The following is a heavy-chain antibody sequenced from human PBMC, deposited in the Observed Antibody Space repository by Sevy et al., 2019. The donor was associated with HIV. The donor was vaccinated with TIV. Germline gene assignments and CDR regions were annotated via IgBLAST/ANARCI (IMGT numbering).Heavy chain of an antibody. V-gene: IGHV3-23*01. CDR2: ISGSGGDT. D-gene: IGHD6-19*01. CDR3: AKTPYSSGWSDIDY. Sequence: GGSLRLSCGASGFTFSSYGMSWVRQAPGKGLEWVSFISGSGGDTYYADSVKGRFTISRDNSKNTLYMHMISLRAEDTAVYFCAKTPYSSGWSDIDYWGQGTLVTVSS. CDR1: GFTFSSYG. J-gene: IGHJ4*02.